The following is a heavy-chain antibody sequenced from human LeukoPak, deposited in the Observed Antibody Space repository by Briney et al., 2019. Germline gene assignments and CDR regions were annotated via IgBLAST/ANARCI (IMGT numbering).Heavy chain of an antibody. Sequence: ASVKVSCKASGYTFTGYYMHWVRQAPGQGLEWMGWINPNSGGTNYAQKFQGRVTMTRDTSISTAYMELSRLRSDDTAAYYCARCDSGSYYLLGYWGQGTLVTVSS. CDR2: INPNSGGT. CDR1: GYTFTGYY. CDR3: ARCDSGSYYLLGY. J-gene: IGHJ4*02. V-gene: IGHV1-2*02. D-gene: IGHD1-26*01.